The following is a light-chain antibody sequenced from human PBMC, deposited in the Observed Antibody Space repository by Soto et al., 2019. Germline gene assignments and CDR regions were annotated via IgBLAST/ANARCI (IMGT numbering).Light chain of an antibody. J-gene: IGKJ4*01. CDR3: QQYGSSPPLT. CDR1: QSVSSSY. V-gene: IGKV3-20*01. Sequence: EIVLTQSPVTLSLSPGERATLSRRASQSVSSSYLAWYQQKPGQAPRLLIYGASSRATGIPDRFSGSGSGTDFTLTISRLEPEDFAVYYCQQYGSSPPLTFGGGTKVDIK. CDR2: GAS.